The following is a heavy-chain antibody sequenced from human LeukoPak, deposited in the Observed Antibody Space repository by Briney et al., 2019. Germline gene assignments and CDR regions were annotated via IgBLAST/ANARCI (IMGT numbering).Heavy chain of an antibody. Sequence: GGSLRLSCAVSGLTFSRYAMSWVRQAPGKGLEWVSAISESGSGTYYADSVKGRFAISRDNSKNTLYLQMNSLRAEDTAVYYCVQEGPRGLAFDIWGQGTKVTVSS. J-gene: IGHJ3*02. CDR2: ISESGSGT. CDR3: VQEGPRGLAFDI. CDR1: GLTFSRYA. V-gene: IGHV3-23*01.